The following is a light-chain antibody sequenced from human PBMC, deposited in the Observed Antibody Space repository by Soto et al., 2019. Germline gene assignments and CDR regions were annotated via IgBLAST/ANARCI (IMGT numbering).Light chain of an antibody. V-gene: IGKV3-11*01. CDR2: DAS. J-gene: IGKJ2*01. CDR3: QPRSNWPPGYT. Sequence: EIVLTQSPATLSLSPGERATLSCRASQSVSSYLAWYQQKPGQAPRLLIYDASNRATGIPARFSGSGSGTDFTLTINSLEPEHFAVHYCQPRSNWPPGYTFGQGTKLEIK. CDR1: QSVSSY.